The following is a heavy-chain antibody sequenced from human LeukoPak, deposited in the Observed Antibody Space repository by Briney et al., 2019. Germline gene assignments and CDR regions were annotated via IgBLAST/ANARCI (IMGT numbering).Heavy chain of an antibody. CDR3: AHSSYYYDSSASRQNAFDI. D-gene: IGHD3-22*01. J-gene: IGHJ3*02. Sequence: ESGPTLVNPTQTLTLTCTFSGFSLSTTGVGVGWIRQPPGKALEWLALIYWNDDKRYSPSLRSRLTITKDTSKNQVVLTVTNMDPVDTATYFCAHSSYYYDSSASRQNAFDIWGQGTMVTVSS. CDR1: GFSLSTTGVG. CDR2: IYWNDDK. V-gene: IGHV2-5*01.